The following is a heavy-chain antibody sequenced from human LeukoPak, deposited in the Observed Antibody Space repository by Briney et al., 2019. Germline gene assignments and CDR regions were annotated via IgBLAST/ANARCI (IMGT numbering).Heavy chain of an antibody. CDR3: ARIRYCSGGSCSACDY. CDR2: IYPGDSDT. V-gene: IGHV5-51*01. D-gene: IGHD2-15*01. J-gene: IGHJ4*02. CDR1: GYSFTTYW. Sequence: GESLKISCKGSGYSFTTYWIGWVRQMPGKGLEWMGFIYPGDSDTRCSPSFQGQVTISADKSISTAYLQWSSLKASDTAMYYCARIRYCSGGSCSACDYWGQGTLVTVSS.